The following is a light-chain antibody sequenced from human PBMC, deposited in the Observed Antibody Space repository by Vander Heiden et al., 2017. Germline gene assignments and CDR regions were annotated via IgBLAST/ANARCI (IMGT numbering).Light chain of an antibody. CDR3: QQRVNWPPIT. V-gene: IGKV3-11*01. CDR2: DAS. J-gene: IGKJ5*01. CDR1: QSIGSY. Sequence: EIVLTHPPATLSLSPGARATLSCRASQSIGSYLAWYQQKPGQAPSLLIYDASNRATGIPARFSGSGSGTDFTLTISSLEPEDFALYYCQQRVNWPPITFGQGTRLEIK.